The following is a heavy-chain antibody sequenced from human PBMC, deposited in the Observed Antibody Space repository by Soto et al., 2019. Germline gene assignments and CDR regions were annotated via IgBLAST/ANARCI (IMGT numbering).Heavy chain of an antibody. CDR1: GFTFSSYA. J-gene: IGHJ4*02. Sequence: GGSLRLSCAASGFTFSSYAMSWVRQAPGKGLEWVSAISGTGISTYYADSVKGRFTISRDNSRNTLYLQMNSLRAEDTAVYYCAKSGIPSGTYLSSPDYGGQGTLVTVSS. D-gene: IGHD1-26*01. V-gene: IGHV3-23*01. CDR2: ISGTGIST. CDR3: AKSGIPSGTYLSSPDY.